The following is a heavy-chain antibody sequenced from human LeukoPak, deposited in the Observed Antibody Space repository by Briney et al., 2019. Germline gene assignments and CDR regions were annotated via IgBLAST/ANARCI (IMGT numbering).Heavy chain of an antibody. V-gene: IGHV3-48*01. D-gene: IGHD5-18*01. CDR2: ISSSSSTI. CDR1: EFTFSSYS. J-gene: IGHJ4*02. Sequence: PGGSLRLSCAASEFTFSSYSMNWVRQAPGKGLGWVSYISSSSSTIYYVDSVKGRFTISRDNAKNSLYLQMNSLRAEDTAVYYCAREKRGYSYGYCLDYWGQGTLVTVSS. CDR3: AREKRGYSYGYCLDY.